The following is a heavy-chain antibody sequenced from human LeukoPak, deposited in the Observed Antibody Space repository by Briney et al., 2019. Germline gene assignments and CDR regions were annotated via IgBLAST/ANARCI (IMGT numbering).Heavy chain of an antibody. J-gene: IGHJ4*02. CDR2: IYYSGST. D-gene: IGHD3-10*01. V-gene: IGHV4-59*08. CDR1: GGSISSYY. CDR3: ARRTVRGVTLFDY. Sequence: SETLSFTCTVSGGSISSYYWSWIRQPPGKGLEWIGYIYYSGSTNYNPSLKSRVTISVDTSKNQFSLKLSSVTAADTAVYYCARRTVRGVTLFDYWGQGTLVTVPS.